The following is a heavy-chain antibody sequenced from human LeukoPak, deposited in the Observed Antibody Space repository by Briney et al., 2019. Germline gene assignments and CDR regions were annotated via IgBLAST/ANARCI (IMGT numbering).Heavy chain of an antibody. D-gene: IGHD2-2*01. CDR1: GGTFSSYA. J-gene: IGHJ3*02. CDR2: IIPIFGTA. V-gene: IGHV1-69*05. CDR3: ARDRGGYCSSTSCYYDAFDI. Sequence: SVKVSCKASGGTFSSYAISWVRQAPGQGLEWMGGIIPIFGTANYAQKFQGRVTITTDDSTSTAYMELSSLRSEDTAVYYCARDRGGYCSSTSCYYDAFDIWGQGTMVTVSS.